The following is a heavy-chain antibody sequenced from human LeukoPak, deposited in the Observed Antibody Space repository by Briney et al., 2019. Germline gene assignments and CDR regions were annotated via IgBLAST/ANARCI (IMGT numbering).Heavy chain of an antibody. D-gene: IGHD2-2*01. CDR1: GYPFTGYY. CDR3: ARLADCSSSSCRSFDY. Sequence: ASVKVSCKASGYPFTGYYLHWVRQAPGQGLEWIGWINPNSGFTNYAQKFQGRVTMTRDTSISTAYMELSRLRSDDTAVYYCARLADCSSSSCRSFDYWGQGTLVTVSS. V-gene: IGHV1-2*02. CDR2: INPNSGFT. J-gene: IGHJ4*02.